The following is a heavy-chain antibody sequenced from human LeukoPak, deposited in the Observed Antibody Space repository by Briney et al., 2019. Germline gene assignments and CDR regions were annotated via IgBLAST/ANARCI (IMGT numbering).Heavy chain of an antibody. J-gene: IGHJ4*02. Sequence: GGSLRLSCAASGFTFSSYSMNWVRQAPGKGLEWVSYISSSSSTIYYADSVKGRFAISRDNAKNSLYLQMNSLRAEDTAVYYCARGLEMATIIYFDYWGQGTLVTVSS. V-gene: IGHV3-48*04. CDR1: GFTFSSYS. CDR3: ARGLEMATIIYFDY. CDR2: ISSSSSTI. D-gene: IGHD5-24*01.